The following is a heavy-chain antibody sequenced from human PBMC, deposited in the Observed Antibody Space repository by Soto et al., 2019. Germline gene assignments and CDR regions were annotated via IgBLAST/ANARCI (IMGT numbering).Heavy chain of an antibody. CDR2: ISGSGGST. D-gene: IGHD6-13*01. J-gene: IGHJ4*02. CDR1: VFTFSSYA. V-gene: IGHV3-23*01. CDR3: AKGDVSPEAGTYC. Sequence: VGSLRLSCASSVFTFSSYAMSCVRQSPGKWLEWVSAISGSGGSTYYADSVKGRFTISRDNSKNTLYLQMNSLRAEDTAVYYCAKGDVSPEAGTYCLGQGILFTGSS.